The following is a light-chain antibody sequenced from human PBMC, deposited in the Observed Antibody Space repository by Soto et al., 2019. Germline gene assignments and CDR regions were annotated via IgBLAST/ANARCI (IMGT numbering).Light chain of an antibody. CDR3: QKYDSAPST. V-gene: IGKV1-27*01. CDR1: QAISHY. CDR2: GSS. J-gene: IGKJ3*01. Sequence: DVQMTQSPSPLSAPVGDRVTIACRASQAISHYLAWYQQKPGKVPELLIYGSSTLQLGVPSRFSGSGSATEFTLTISSLQPEYVATYYCQKYDSAPSTFGPGTKVDIK.